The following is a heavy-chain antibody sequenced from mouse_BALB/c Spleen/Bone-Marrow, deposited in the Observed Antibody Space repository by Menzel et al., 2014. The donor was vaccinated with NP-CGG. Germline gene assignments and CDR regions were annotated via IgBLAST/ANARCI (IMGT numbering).Heavy chain of an antibody. V-gene: IGHV14-3*02. CDR3: ARYYCCSSLFDY. CDR2: IDPANGNT. CDR1: GFNIKDTY. J-gene: IGHJ3*01. Sequence: VTLKVCGAELVKPGASVKLSCTASGFNIKDTYMYWVKQRPEQGLEWIGRIDPANGNTKYDPKFQDKATITADTSSNTAYLKLIRLTSEDIAVYYCARYYCCSSLFDYWGQGTLVTVSA. D-gene: IGHD1-1*01.